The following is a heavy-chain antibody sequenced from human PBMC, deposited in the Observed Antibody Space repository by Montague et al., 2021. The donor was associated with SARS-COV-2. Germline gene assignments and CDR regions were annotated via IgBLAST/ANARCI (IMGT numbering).Heavy chain of an antibody. D-gene: IGHD3-9*01. CDR2: ISHEGSYK. CDR1: GFTFSSYA. Sequence: SLSLSCAASGFTFSSYALHWVRQAPGKGLEWVADISHEGSYKYYADSVKGRFTISRDNSKNTLYLDMNSLRAEDMALYYCARDLESTGYFDPYYYHGMDVWGQGTTVTVSS. CDR3: ARDLESTGYFDPYYYHGMDV. J-gene: IGHJ6*02. V-gene: IGHV3-30*04.